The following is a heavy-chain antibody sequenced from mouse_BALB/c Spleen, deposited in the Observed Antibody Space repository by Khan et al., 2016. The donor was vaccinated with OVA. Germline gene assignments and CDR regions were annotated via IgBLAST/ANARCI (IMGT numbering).Heavy chain of an antibody. CDR2: ISSSGST. Sequence: EVQLQESGPGLVKPSQSLSLTCTVTGYSITSDYAWNWIRQFPGNKLEWMGYISSSGSTYYNPSLKSRISVTRDTSKNQFFLQLNSVTTEDTATYYCARRVLLLYWYFDVWGAGTTVTVSS. J-gene: IGHJ1*01. CDR3: ARRVLLLYWYFDV. D-gene: IGHD1-1*01. V-gene: IGHV3-2*02. CDR1: GYSITSDYA.